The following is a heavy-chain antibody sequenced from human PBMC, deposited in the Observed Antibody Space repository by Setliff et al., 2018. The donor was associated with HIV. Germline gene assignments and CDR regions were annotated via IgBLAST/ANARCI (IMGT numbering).Heavy chain of an antibody. Sequence: ASVKVSCKASGYTFTSYGISWVRQAPGQGLEWMGWISAYNGNTNYAQKFQGRVTMTTDTSTTTAYMELRSLGSDDTAVYYCARDRSIIMTFGGGNDAFDIWGQGTMVTVSS. CDR2: ISAYNGNT. J-gene: IGHJ3*02. CDR3: ARDRSIIMTFGGGNDAFDI. V-gene: IGHV1-18*01. D-gene: IGHD3-16*01. CDR1: GYTFTSYG.